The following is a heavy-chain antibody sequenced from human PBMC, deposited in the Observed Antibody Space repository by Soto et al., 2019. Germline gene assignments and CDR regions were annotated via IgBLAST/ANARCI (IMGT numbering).Heavy chain of an antibody. V-gene: IGHV4-38-2*01. D-gene: IGHD2-2*01. CDR1: GYSISSGNY. Sequence: TLSLTCAVSGYSISSGNYWAWIRQPPGRGLEWIGSLYHIGSTHYNTSLKSRVTISVDTSKNHFSLELSSVTAADTAIYYCRSSASCYDESCVDVWGQGTMVTVSS. CDR2: LYHIGST. J-gene: IGHJ6*02. CDR3: RSSASCYDESCVDV.